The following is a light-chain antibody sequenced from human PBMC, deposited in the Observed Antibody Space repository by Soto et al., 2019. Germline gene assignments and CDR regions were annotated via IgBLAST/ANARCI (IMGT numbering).Light chain of an antibody. CDR2: DNN. CDR1: SSNIENYY. V-gene: IGLV1-51*01. J-gene: IGLJ1*01. Sequence: QSLQRQPPTVFAAPGQEVTISCSGSSSNIENYYVSWYQQLPGTAPKLLIYDNNKRPSGIPDRFSGSKSGTSATLDITGLQTGDEADYYCGTYDSSLTAGVFGTGTNVTAL. CDR3: GTYDSSLTAGV.